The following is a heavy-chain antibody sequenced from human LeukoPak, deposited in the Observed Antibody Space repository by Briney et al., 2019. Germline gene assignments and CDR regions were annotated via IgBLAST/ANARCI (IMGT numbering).Heavy chain of an antibody. D-gene: IGHD4-17*01. V-gene: IGHV3-7*03. CDR1: GFTFSSYW. J-gene: IGHJ6*03. CDR3: ARAFFYGDYAGFYYYYYMDV. Sequence: GGSLRLSCAASGFTFSSYWMSWVRQAPGKGLEWVANIKQDGSEKYYVDSVKGRFTISRDNAKNSLYLQMNSLRAEDTALYYCARAFFYGDYAGFYYYYYMDVWGKGTTVTVSS. CDR2: IKQDGSEK.